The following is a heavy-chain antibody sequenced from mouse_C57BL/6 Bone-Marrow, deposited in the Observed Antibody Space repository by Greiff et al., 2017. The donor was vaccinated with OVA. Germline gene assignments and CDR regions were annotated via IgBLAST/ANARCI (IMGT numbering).Heavy chain of an antibody. CDR2: IDPSDSYT. V-gene: IGHV1-50*01. CDR3: ASECY. Sequence: QVHVKQSGAELVKPGASVKLSCKASGYTFTSYWMQWVKQRPGQGLEWIGEIDPSDSYTNYNQKFKGKATLTVDTSSSTAYMQLSSLTSEDSAVYYCASECYWGQGTTLTVSS. CDR1: GYTFTSYW. J-gene: IGHJ2*01.